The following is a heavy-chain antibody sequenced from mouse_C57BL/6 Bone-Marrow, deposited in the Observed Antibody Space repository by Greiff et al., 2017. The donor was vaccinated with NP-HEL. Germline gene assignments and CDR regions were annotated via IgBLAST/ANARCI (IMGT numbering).Heavy chain of an antibody. J-gene: IGHJ3*01. D-gene: IGHD1-1*01. CDR1: GYTFTDYY. V-gene: IGHV1-19*01. CDR3: AERDYCGSSSWFAY. Sequence: EVQLQQSGPVLVKPGASVKMSCKASGYTFTDYYMNWVKQSHGKSLEWIGVINPYNGGTSYNQKFKGKATLTVDKSSSTAYMELNSLTSEDSAVYYGAERDYCGSSSWFAYWGQGTLVTVSA. CDR2: INPYNGGT.